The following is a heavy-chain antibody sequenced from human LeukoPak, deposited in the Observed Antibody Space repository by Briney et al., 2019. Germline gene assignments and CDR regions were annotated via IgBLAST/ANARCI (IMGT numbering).Heavy chain of an antibody. CDR3: ARAPGGLRYFDWPNYTPIWYY. CDR2: IKQDGSEK. CDR1: GFTFSSYW. Sequence: GGSLRLSCTASGFTFSSYWMSWVRQAPGKGLEWVANIKQDGSEKYYVDSVKGRFTISRDNAKNSLYLQMNSLRAEDTAVYYCARAPGGLRYFDWPNYTPIWYYWGQGTLVTVSS. V-gene: IGHV3-7*01. D-gene: IGHD3-9*01. J-gene: IGHJ4*02.